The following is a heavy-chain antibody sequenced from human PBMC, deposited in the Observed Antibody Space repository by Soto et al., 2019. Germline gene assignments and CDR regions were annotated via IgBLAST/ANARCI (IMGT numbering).Heavy chain of an antibody. J-gene: IGHJ5*02. Sequence: ASVKVSCKASGYTFTGHYMHWVRQAPGQGLEWMGWINPNSGRTGYAQKFQGWVTMTRDTSSSTAYMELSSLTSDDTAVYYCARVPASLDPWGQGTLVTVSS. CDR3: ARVPASLDP. CDR2: INPNSGRT. CDR1: GYTFTGHY. V-gene: IGHV1-2*04.